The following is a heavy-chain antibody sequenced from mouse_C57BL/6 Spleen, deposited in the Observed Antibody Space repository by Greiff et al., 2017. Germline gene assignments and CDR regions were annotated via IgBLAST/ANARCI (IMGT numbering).Heavy chain of an antibody. CDR2: IDPENGDT. D-gene: IGHD2-5*01. CDR3: TRDSKSFAY. Sequence: EVQRVESGAELVRPGASVKLSCTASGFNIKDDYMHWVKQRPEQGLEWIGWIDPENGDTESASKFQGKATITADTSSNTAYLQLSSLTSEDTAVYYCTRDSKSFAYWGQGTLVTVSA. J-gene: IGHJ3*01. V-gene: IGHV14-4*01. CDR1: GFNIKDDY.